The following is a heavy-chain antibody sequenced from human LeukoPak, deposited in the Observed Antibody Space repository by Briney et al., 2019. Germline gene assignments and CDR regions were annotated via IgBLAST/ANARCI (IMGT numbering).Heavy chain of an antibody. J-gene: IGHJ5*02. CDR2: IYYSGST. CDR3: ARDYRGSFDP. D-gene: IGHD1-26*01. CDR1: GGSTSSYY. Sequence: PSETLSLTCTASGGSTSSYYWSWIRQPPGKGLEWIGYIYYSGSTNYNPSLKTRVTISVDTSKNQFSLKLSSVTAADTAVYYCARDYRGSFDPWGQGTLVTVSS. V-gene: IGHV4-59*01.